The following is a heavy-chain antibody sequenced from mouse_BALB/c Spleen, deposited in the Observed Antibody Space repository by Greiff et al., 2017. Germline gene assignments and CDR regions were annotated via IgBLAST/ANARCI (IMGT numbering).Heavy chain of an antibody. D-gene: IGHD2-10*02. CDR1: GYTFTDYW. Sequence: QVQLQQPGAELVMPGASVKMSCKASGYTFTDYWMHWVKQRPGQGLEWIGAIDTSDSYTSYNQKFKGKATLTVDESSSTAYMQLSSLTSEDSAVYYCARKKEYGNSYFDDWGQGTTLTVSS. CDR3: ARKKEYGNSYFDD. J-gene: IGHJ2*01. CDR2: IDTSDSYT. V-gene: IGHV1-69*01.